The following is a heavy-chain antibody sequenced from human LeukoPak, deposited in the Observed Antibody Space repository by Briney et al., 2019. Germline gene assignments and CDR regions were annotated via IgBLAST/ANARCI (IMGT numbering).Heavy chain of an antibody. J-gene: IGHJ6*03. Sequence: GGSLRLSCAASGFTFSTYGMHWVRQAPGKGLEWVAVTSHDGSDKYYADSVKGRFTISRDNSKNTLYLQMNSLRAEDTAVYYCAKGYNYCIDVWGKGTTVTVSS. CDR1: GFTFSTYG. D-gene: IGHD1-14*01. CDR3: AKGYNYCIDV. V-gene: IGHV3-30*18. CDR2: TSHDGSDK.